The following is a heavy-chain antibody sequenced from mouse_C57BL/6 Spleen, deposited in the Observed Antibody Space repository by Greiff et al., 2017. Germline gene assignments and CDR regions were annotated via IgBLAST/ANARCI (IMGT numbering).Heavy chain of an antibody. V-gene: IGHV5-6*01. CDR3: ARDYSNYHDY. CDR2: ISSGGSYT. Sequence: EVMLVESGGDLVKPGGSLKLSCAASGFTFSSYGMSWVRQTPDKRLEWVATISSGGSYTYYPDSVKGRFTISRDNAKNTLYLQMSSLKSEDTAMYYCARDYSNYHDYWGQGTTLTVSS. J-gene: IGHJ2*01. D-gene: IGHD2-5*01. CDR1: GFTFSSYG.